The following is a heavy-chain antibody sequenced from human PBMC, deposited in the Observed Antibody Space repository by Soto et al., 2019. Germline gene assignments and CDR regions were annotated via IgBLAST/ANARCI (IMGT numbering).Heavy chain of an antibody. CDR3: ATTSSTSRGY. V-gene: IGHV5-51*01. CDR1: GDNFIKYW. D-gene: IGHD2-2*01. J-gene: IGHJ4*02. CDR2: IYPTDSHA. Sequence: GESLRTWCKGPGDNFIKYWIARVRQMPGKGLEWMGIIYPTDSHARYSPSFQGQVTISADKSNSTVYLQWTGLKVSETAMYYCATTSSTSRGYWGQGTLVTVSS.